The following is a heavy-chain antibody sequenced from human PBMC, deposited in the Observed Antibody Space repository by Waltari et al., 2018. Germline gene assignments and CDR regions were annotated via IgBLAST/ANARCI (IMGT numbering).Heavy chain of an antibody. CDR3: AKDLKQLGEHWSSY. Sequence: EVPLLESGGGLVQPGGSLRLSCAASGFTFSSYAMSWVRQAPGKGLEWVSVIYSGGSTYYADSVKGRFTISRDNSKNTLYLQMNSLRAEDTAVYYCAKDLKQLGEHWSSYWGQGTLVTVSS. V-gene: IGHV3-23*03. D-gene: IGHD6-6*01. J-gene: IGHJ4*02. CDR2: IYSGGST. CDR1: GFTFSSYA.